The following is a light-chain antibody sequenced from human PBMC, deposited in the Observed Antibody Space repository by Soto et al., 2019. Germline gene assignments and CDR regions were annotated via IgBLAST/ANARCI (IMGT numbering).Light chain of an antibody. V-gene: IGLV2-14*03. CDR1: SRDVGAYDY. CDR2: YVD. J-gene: IGLJ1*01. Sequence: HSVLTQPASVSGSPGQSITIPCTGTSRDVGAYDYVSWYLQYPDKAPQLLIYYVDHRPSGVSSRFSGSKSGNTASLTISGLQAEDEGDYYCCSYADGSIYFFGTGTKVTVL. CDR3: CSYADGSIYF.